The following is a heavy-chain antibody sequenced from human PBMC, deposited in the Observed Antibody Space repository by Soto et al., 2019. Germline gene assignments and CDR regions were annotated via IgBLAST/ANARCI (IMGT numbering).Heavy chain of an antibody. D-gene: IGHD3-22*01. J-gene: IGHJ4*02. CDR2: IYHSGST. CDR1: GGSISSGGYS. CDR3: ARYYDSSGYLEY. Sequence: PSETLSLTCAVSGGSISSGGYSWSWIRQPPGKGLEWIGYIYHSGSTYYNPSLKSRVTISVDRSKNQFPLKLSSVTAADTAVYYCARYYDSSGYLEYWGQGTLVTVS. V-gene: IGHV4-30-2*01.